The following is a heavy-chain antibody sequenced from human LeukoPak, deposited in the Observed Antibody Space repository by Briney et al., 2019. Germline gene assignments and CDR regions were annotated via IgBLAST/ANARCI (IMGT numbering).Heavy chain of an antibody. D-gene: IGHD3-22*01. Sequence: SETLSLTCIVSGVSISGYYWSWIRQPPGKGLEWIGYIYYSGSTNYNPSLKSRVTISVDTSKNQFSLKLSSVTPADTAVYYCARSYYDSSGRYFDYWGQGTLVTVSS. V-gene: IGHV4-59*01. CDR3: ARSYYDSSGRYFDY. CDR1: GVSISGYY. CDR2: IYYSGST. J-gene: IGHJ4*02.